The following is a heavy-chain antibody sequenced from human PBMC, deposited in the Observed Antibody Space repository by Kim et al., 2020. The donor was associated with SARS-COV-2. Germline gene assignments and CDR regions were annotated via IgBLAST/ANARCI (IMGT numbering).Heavy chain of an antibody. D-gene: IGHD7-27*01. Sequence: ASVKVSCKASGYTFTSYGISWVRQAPGQGLEWMGWIHTYNNNTNFAQKLQGRVTMTTDTSTGIAYMDLRSLRSDDTAVYYCARDLPLNWGDYDYYGMDVW. CDR1: GYTFTSYG. V-gene: IGHV1-18*01. CDR2: IHTYNNNT. J-gene: IGHJ6*01. CDR3: ARDLPLNWGDYDYYGMDV.